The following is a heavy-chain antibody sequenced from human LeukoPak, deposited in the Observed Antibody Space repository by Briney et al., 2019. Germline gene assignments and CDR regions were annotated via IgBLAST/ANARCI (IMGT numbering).Heavy chain of an antibody. CDR2: ISYDGSNK. J-gene: IGHJ3*01. CDR1: GFTFTNYG. D-gene: IGHD4-17*01. CDR3: ARATILYGAFDAFDL. V-gene: IGHV3-30*19. Sequence: GGSLRLSCVASGFTFTNYGMRWVHQAPGKGLEWVAVISYDGSNKYYADSVKGRFSISRDNSKNTLYLQMNSLRAEDTAVYYCARATILYGAFDAFDLWGQGTMVTVSS.